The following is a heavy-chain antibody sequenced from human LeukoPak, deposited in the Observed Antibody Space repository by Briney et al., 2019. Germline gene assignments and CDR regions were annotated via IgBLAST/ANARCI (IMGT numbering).Heavy chain of an antibody. CDR2: ISYDGSNK. Sequence: PGGSLRLSCAASGFTFSSYGMHWVRQAPGKGLEWVAVISYDGSNKYYADSVKGRFTISRDNSKNTLYLQMNSLRAEDTAVYYCAKETLYCSGGSCYGSGYFDYWGQGTLVTVSS. CDR3: AKETLYCSGGSCYGSGYFDY. J-gene: IGHJ4*02. CDR1: GFTFSSYG. V-gene: IGHV3-30*18. D-gene: IGHD2-15*01.